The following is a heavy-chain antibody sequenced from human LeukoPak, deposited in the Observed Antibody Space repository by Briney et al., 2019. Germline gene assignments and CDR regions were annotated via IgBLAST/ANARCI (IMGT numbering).Heavy chain of an antibody. CDR2: IYWNDDK. V-gene: IGHV2-5*01. J-gene: IGHJ3*02. CDR1: GFSLSTSGVG. Sequence: SGPTLVNPTQTLTLTCTFSGFSLSTSGVGVGWIRQPLRKALEWLALIYWNDDKRYSPSLKSRLTITKDTSKNQVVLTMTNMDPVDTATYYCAHSGTVTTPHDAFDIWGQGTMVTPSA. CDR3: AHSGTVTTPHDAFDI. D-gene: IGHD4-17*01.